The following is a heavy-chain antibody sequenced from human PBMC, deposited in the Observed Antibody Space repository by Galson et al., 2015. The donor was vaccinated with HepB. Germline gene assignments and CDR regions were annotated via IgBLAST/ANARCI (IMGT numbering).Heavy chain of an antibody. J-gene: IGHJ6*02. CDR2: IYPGDSDT. Sequence: QSGAEVKKPGESLKISCKGSGYSFTSYWIGWVRQMPGKGLEWMGIIYPGDSDTRYSPSFQGQVTISADKSISTAYLQWSSLKASDTAMYYCARQSEYYYDSSGYEDNYYYGMDVWGQGTTVTVSS. D-gene: IGHD3-22*01. CDR1: GYSFTSYW. CDR3: ARQSEYYYDSSGYEDNYYYGMDV. V-gene: IGHV5-51*01.